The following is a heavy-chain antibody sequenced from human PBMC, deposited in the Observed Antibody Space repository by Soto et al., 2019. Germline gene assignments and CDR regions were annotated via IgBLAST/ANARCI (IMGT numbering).Heavy chain of an antibody. CDR2: ISGRGDST. V-gene: IGHV3-23*01. CDR3: AKETVSADIDL. J-gene: IGHJ5*02. D-gene: IGHD4-17*01. CDR1: GFTFSTYT. Sequence: EVQLLESGGGLVQRGGTLRLSCAASGFTFSTYTMTWVRQPPGKGLEWVSAISGRGDSTYYGDSLKGRFTISRDNAKSTVYPRMKSRRVEETAISDCAKETVSADIDLWRQGPLVT.